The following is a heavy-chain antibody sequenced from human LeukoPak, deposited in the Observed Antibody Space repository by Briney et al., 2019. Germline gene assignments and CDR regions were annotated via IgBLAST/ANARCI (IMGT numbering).Heavy chain of an antibody. CDR2: ISAYNGNT. CDR1: GYTFTSYG. D-gene: IGHD6-19*01. Sequence: ASVKVSCKASGYTFTSYGISWVRQAPGQGLEWMGWISAYNGNTNYAQKLQARVTITTDTSTPTAYTDRRSLRSHDTAVHYYSRAPLRQWLAEDYYYYYMDVWGKGTTVTVSS. CDR3: SRAPLRQWLAEDYYYYYMDV. V-gene: IGHV1-18*01. J-gene: IGHJ6*03.